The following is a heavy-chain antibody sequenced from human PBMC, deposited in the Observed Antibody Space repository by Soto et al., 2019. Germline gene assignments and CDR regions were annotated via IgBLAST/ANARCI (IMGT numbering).Heavy chain of an antibody. Sequence: SVKVSCKASGGTFSSYAISWVRQAPGQGLEWMGGIIPIFGTANYAQKFQGRVTITADESTSTAYIELSSLRSEDTAVYYCARDSGYCSGGSCFYYYYGMDVWGQGTTVTVSS. CDR1: GGTFSSYA. D-gene: IGHD2-15*01. J-gene: IGHJ6*02. CDR3: ARDSGYCSGGSCFYYYYGMDV. V-gene: IGHV1-69*13. CDR2: IIPIFGTA.